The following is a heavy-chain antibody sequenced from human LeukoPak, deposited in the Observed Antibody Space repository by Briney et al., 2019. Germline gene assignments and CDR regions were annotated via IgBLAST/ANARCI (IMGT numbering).Heavy chain of an antibody. V-gene: IGHV3-74*01. CDR1: GFTFRGSW. J-gene: IGHJ4*02. Sequence: GSLRLSCAASGFTFRGSWMHWVRQAPGKGLVWVSRINSDGSITNYADSVRGRFTISRDNAKNTLYLQMSTLRAEDTAVYYCTREGWGLDYWGQGTLVTVSS. CDR2: INSDGSIT. D-gene: IGHD2-21*02. CDR3: TREGWGLDY.